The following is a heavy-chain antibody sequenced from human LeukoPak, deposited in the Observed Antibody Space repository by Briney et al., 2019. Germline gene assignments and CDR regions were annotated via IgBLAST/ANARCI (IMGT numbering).Heavy chain of an antibody. CDR1: GFTFSSYA. CDR2: ISGSGGST. CDR3: AKAVTQYCSGGSCYYGMDV. V-gene: IGHV3-23*01. D-gene: IGHD2-15*01. Sequence: HSGGSLRLSCAASGFTFSSYAMSWVRQAPGKGLEWVSAISGSGGSTYYADSVKGRFTISRDNSKNTLYLQMNSLRAEDTAVYYCAKAVTQYCSGGSCYYGMDVWGQGTTVTVSS. J-gene: IGHJ6*02.